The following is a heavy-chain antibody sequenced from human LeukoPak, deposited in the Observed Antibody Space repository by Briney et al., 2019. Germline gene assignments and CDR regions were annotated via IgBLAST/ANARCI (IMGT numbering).Heavy chain of an antibody. CDR3: ARDRYSSSSGVDY. D-gene: IGHD6-6*01. J-gene: IGHJ4*02. CDR1: GFSFSSYG. V-gene: IGHV3-30*02. CDR2: IRSDGSNK. Sequence: GGSLRLSCAGSGFSFSSYGMHWVRQAPGKGLEWMAFIRSDGSNKYYADSVKGRFTISRDNSKNTLYLQMNSLRAEDTAVYYCARDRYSSSSGVDYWGQGTLVTVSS.